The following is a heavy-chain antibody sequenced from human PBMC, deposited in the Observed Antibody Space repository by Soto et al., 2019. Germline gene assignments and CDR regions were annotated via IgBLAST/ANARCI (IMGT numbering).Heavy chain of an antibody. CDR3: ARVRVRMTAIVFYFDS. CDR1: GVSITNSDYY. CDR2: IFHTGSA. Sequence: KASETLSLTCSVSGVSITNSDYYWSWIRQPPGKGLEWIGYIFHTGSASYKSSLKGRVTFSVDTSKNQFSLNLKSVTAADTAVYFCARVRVRMTAIVFYFDSWGQGSLVTVSS. J-gene: IGHJ4*02. D-gene: IGHD2-21*02. V-gene: IGHV4-61*08.